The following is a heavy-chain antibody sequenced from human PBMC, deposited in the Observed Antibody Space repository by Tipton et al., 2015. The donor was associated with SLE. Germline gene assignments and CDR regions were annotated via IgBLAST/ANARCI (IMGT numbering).Heavy chain of an antibody. V-gene: IGHV4-39*07. CDR2: IYSSGGT. CDR1: GGSISSSIYY. CDR3: ARDSKSWRGWFDP. J-gene: IGHJ5*02. D-gene: IGHD1-1*01. Sequence: LRLSCTVSGGSISSSIYYWDWIRQPPGKGLEWIGSIYSSGGTYCNPSLKSRVTISVDTSKNQFSLKLSSVTAADTAVYYCARDSKSWRGWFDPWGQGTLVTVSS.